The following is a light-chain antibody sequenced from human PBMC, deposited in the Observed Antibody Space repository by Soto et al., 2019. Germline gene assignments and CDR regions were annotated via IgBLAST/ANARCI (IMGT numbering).Light chain of an antibody. J-gene: IGLJ3*02. CDR2: EVS. CDR1: SSDIGNYNY. V-gene: IGLV2-18*02. CDR3: ASNTGTRV. Sequence: QSALTQPPSVSGSPGQSATISCTGTSSDIGNYNYVSWYQQAPGTAPKLMIFEVSNRPSGVPDRFSGSKSGNTASLTISGLQAEDEAEYYCASNTGTRVFGGGTKVTVL.